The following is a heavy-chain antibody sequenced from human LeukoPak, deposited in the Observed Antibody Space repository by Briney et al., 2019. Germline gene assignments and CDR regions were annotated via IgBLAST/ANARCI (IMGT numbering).Heavy chain of an antibody. CDR3: ARDEPWRAVDY. V-gene: IGHV3-49*04. Sequence: PGGSLRLSCTASGFTFGDYAMSWVRQAPGKGLEWVGFIRSKAYGGTTDYAASVKGRYTISRDASKSIAYLQMNSLKTQDTAVYYCARDEPWRAVDYWGQGTLVTVSS. J-gene: IGHJ4*02. CDR1: GFTFGDYA. CDR2: IRSKAYGGTT. D-gene: IGHD1-14*01.